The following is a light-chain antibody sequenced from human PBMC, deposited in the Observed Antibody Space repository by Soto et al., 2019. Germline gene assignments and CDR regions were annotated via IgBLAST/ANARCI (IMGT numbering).Light chain of an antibody. CDR2: GAS. CDR3: QQYDTLYT. V-gene: IGKV3-15*01. Sequence: ILMTQSPATLSVFPGDRATLSCRASQSVKTNLAWYQQKPGQTPGLLIYGASTRATGIPGRFSGSGSGTEFTLTISSLQSEDFAVYYCQQYDTLYTFGQGTKLEIK. CDR1: QSVKTN. J-gene: IGKJ2*01.